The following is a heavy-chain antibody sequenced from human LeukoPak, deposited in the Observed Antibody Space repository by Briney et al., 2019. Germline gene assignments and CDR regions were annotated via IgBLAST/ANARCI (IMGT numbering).Heavy chain of an antibody. CDR2: IYTSGST. J-gene: IGHJ3*02. Sequence: SQTLSLTCTVSGGSISSGSYYWSWIRQPAGKGLEWIGRIYTSGSTNYNPSLKSRVTISVDTSKNQFSLKLSSVTAADTAVYYCARFQIPTGAFDIWGQGTMVTVSS. CDR3: ARFQIPTGAFDI. D-gene: IGHD3-9*01. V-gene: IGHV4-61*02. CDR1: GGSISSGSYY.